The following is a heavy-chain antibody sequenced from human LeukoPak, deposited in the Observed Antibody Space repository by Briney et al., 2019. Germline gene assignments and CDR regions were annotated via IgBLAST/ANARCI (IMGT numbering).Heavy chain of an antibody. CDR3: ARDRYYYDSSSYFSAFDT. D-gene: IGHD3-22*01. CDR2: INPNSGGT. CDR1: GYTFSGYY. J-gene: IGHJ3*02. Sequence: ASVKVSCKASGYTFSGYYLHWVRQAPGQGLEWMGWINPNSGGTNSAQKFQGRVTMTEDTSTDTAYMELSSLRSEDTAVYYCARDRYYYDSSSYFSAFDTWGQGTMVTVSS. V-gene: IGHV1-2*02.